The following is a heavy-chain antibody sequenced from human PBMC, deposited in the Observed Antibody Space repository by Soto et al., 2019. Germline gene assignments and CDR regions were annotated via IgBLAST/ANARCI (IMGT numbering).Heavy chain of an antibody. V-gene: IGHV4-34*01. Sequence: QVQLQQWGAGLLKPSETLSLTCAVYGGSFSGYYWTWIRQPPGTGLGWIGEINHSGSTNYNPSLKSRVTISVDTSKNQFSLKLTSVTAADTAVYYCARDKLTGRFDYWGQGTLVTVSS. CDR3: ARDKLTGRFDY. J-gene: IGHJ4*02. CDR1: GGSFSGYY. D-gene: IGHD2-8*02. CDR2: INHSGST.